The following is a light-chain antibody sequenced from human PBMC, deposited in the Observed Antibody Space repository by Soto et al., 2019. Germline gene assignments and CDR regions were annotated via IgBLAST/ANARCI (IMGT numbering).Light chain of an antibody. CDR3: QQYNSYSWT. Sequence: IQMTQSPSSLSASVGDRVTITCRASQGISNELGWYQQRPGKAPKVLIYGASNLQSGVPSRFSGSGSETEFILTISGLQPDDFASYYCQQYNSYSWTFGQGTKGDIK. V-gene: IGKV1-16*01. CDR1: QGISNE. J-gene: IGKJ1*01. CDR2: GAS.